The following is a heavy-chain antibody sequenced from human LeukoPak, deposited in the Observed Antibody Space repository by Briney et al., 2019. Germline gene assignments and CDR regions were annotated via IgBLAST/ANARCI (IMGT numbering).Heavy chain of an antibody. CDR1: GGSISSYY. CDR3: ARHWVEITTPYCFDF. D-gene: IGHD5-24*01. CDR2: IFTSEIT. V-gene: IGHV4-4*07. J-gene: IGHJ4*02. Sequence: SETLSLTCTVSGGSISSYYWSWIRQPAGKGLEWIGRIFTSEITNYNTSLKSRVSMSLDTSENQFSLKLTSVTAADTAVYYCARHWVEITTPYCFDFWGQGTLVTVSP.